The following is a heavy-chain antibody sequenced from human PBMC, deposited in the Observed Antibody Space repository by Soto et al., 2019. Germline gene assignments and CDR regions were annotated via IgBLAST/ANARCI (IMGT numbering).Heavy chain of an antibody. V-gene: IGHV3-21*01. CDR3: ARVGCSGGSCYRDAFDI. J-gene: IGHJ3*02. CDR1: GFTFSSYS. CDR2: ISSSSSYI. D-gene: IGHD2-15*01. Sequence: EVQLVESGGGLVKPGGSLRLSCAASGFTFSSYSMNWVRQAPGKGLEWVSSISSSSSYIYYADSVKGRFTISRDNAKNSLYLQMNSLRAEDTAVYYCARVGCSGGSCYRDAFDIWGQGTMVTVSS.